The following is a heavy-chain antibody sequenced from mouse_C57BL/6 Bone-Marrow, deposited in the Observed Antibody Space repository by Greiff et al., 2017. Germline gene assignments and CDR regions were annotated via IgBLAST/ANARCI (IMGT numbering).Heavy chain of an antibody. D-gene: IGHD1-1*01. J-gene: IGHJ2*01. CDR3: ALYYYGSRDY. CDR1: GYTFTGYG. CDR2: IYPRSGNT. V-gene: IGHV1-81*01. Sequence: QVQLQQSGAELARPGASVKLSCKASGYTFTGYGISWVKQRTGQGLEWIGEIYPRSGNTYYNEKFKGKATLTADKSSSTAYMELRSLTSEDSAVYFCALYYYGSRDYWGQGTTLTVSS.